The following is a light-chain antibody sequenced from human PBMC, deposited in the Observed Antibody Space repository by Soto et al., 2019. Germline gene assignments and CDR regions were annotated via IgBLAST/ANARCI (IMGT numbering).Light chain of an antibody. CDR3: QQYYNWLLT. CDR2: GAS. J-gene: IGKJ4*01. Sequence: EIVMTQSPATLSVSPGESATLSCRAIQSVSSNLTLYHHNPGHAPSPLIYGASTRASGTPARFSGCGSGTEFTLSFSGLQSEDFAVYYCQQYYNWLLTFGGETKVEIK. V-gene: IGKV3-15*01. CDR1: QSVSSN.